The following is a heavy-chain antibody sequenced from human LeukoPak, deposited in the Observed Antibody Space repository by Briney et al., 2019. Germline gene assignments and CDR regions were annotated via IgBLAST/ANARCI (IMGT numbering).Heavy chain of an antibody. CDR3: ARVDDYGGKGYMDV. CDR2: ISAYNGNT. Sequence: GASVKVSCKASGYTFTSYGISWVRQAPGQGLEWMGWISAYNGNTNYAQKLQGRVTMTTDTSTSTAYMELRSLRSDDTAVYCCARVDDYGGKGYMDVWGKGTTVTVSS. J-gene: IGHJ6*03. V-gene: IGHV1-18*01. CDR1: GYTFTSYG. D-gene: IGHD4-23*01.